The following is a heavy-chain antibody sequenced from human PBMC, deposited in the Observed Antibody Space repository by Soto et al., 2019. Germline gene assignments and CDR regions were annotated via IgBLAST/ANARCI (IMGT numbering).Heavy chain of an antibody. J-gene: IGHJ4*02. CDR1: GGSISSSSYY. CDR3: ARHGGTNGVWPLPHFDY. CDR2: IYYSGST. Sequence: SETLSLTCTVSGGSISSSSYYWGWIRQPPGKGLEWIGSIYYSGSTYYNPSLKSRVTISVDTSKNQFSLKLSSVTAADTAVYYCARHGGTNGVWPLPHFDYWGQGTLVTVSS. V-gene: IGHV4-39*01. D-gene: IGHD2-8*01.